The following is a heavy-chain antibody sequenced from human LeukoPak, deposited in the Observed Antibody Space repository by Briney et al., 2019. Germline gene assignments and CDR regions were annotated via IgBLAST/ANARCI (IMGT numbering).Heavy chain of an antibody. V-gene: IGHV1-69*05. J-gene: IGHJ4*02. CDR1: GGTFSSHA. Sequence: ASVKVSCKASGGTFSSHAISWVRQAPGQGLEWVGGIIPIFGTTNYAQRFQGRVTITTDESTSTGYMELRSLRSDDTAVYYCARGDSGYDYGFDDWGQGTLVTVSS. CDR3: ARGDSGYDYGFDD. CDR2: IIPIFGTT. D-gene: IGHD5-12*01.